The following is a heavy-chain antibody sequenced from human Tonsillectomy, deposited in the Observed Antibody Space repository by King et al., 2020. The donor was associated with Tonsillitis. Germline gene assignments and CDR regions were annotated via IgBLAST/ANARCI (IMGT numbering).Heavy chain of an antibody. CDR1: GFNFDDYT. J-gene: IGHJ2*01. V-gene: IGHV3-43*01. CDR2: ITWDGDRT. Sequence: VQLVESGGVVVQPGGSLRLSCAASGFNFDDYTMLWVRQAPGKGLEWVSVITWDGDRTHYADSVKGRLIISRDNSKKSLYLQMNSLTTEDTAMYYCVREYGDPLKGYFDLWGRGTLVTVSS. CDR3: VREYGDPLKGYFDL. D-gene: IGHD4-17*01.